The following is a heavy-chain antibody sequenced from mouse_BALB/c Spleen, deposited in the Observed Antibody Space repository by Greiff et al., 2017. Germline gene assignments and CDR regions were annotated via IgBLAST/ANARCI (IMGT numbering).Heavy chain of an antibody. D-gene: IGHD2-1*01. J-gene: IGHJ4*01. CDR2: IRNKANGYTT. CDR3: ARDIYYGNRYAMDY. CDR1: GFTFTDYY. V-gene: IGHV7-3*02. Sequence: EVQVVESGGGLVQPGGSLRLSCATSGFTFTDYYMSWVRQPPGKALEWLGFIRNKANGYTTEYSASVKGRFTISRDNSQSILYLQMNTLRAEDSATYYCARDIYYGNRYAMDYWGQGTSVTVSS.